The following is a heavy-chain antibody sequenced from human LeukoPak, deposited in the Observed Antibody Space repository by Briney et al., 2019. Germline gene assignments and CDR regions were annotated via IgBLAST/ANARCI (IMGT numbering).Heavy chain of an antibody. CDR2: INWNGGST. D-gene: IGHD3-3*01. CDR1: GFTFSSYA. CDR3: ARARTNSYYDFWSGYYLDAFDI. Sequence: GGSLRLSCAASGFTFSSYAMSWVRQAPGKGLEWVSGINWNGGSTGYADSVKGRFTISRDNAKNSLYLQMNSLRAEDTALYYCARARTNSYYDFWSGYYLDAFDIWGQGTMVTVSS. J-gene: IGHJ3*02. V-gene: IGHV3-20*04.